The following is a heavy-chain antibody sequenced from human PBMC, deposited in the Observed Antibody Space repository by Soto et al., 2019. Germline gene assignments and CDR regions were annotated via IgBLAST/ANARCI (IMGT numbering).Heavy chain of an antibody. CDR3: AKERLARSFYY. CDR2: ISGGGDNT. V-gene: IGHV3-23*01. Sequence: EVQLLDSGGGLVQPGGSLRLSCEASGFTFSNYAMNWVRQAPGKGLEWVLGISGGGDNTYYADSVKGRFTISRDNSKNTVFLQMNRLRAEDTAVYYCAKERLARSFYYWGKGTLVTVSS. J-gene: IGHJ4*02. CDR1: GFTFSNYA.